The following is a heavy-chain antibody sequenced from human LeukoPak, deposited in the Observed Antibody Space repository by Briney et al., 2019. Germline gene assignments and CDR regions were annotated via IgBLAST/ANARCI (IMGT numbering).Heavy chain of an antibody. V-gene: IGHV1-2*02. Sequence: ASVKVSCKASGYTFTGHYIQWVRQAPGQGLEWMGWISPSSGGTKYAQRFQGRVTMTRDTSINTAYMEMTRLKSDDTAVYYCARDRLSLSSPGYYYYGMDVWGHGTTVTVSS. D-gene: IGHD6-13*01. J-gene: IGHJ6*02. CDR2: ISPSSGGT. CDR1: GYTFTGHY. CDR3: ARDRLSLSSPGYYYYGMDV.